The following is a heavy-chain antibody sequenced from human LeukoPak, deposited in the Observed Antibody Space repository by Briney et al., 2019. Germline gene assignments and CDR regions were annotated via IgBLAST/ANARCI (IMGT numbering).Heavy chain of an antibody. V-gene: IGHV4-34*01. D-gene: IGHD3-9*01. Sequence: SETLSLTCAVYGGSFSGYYWSWIRQPPGKGLEWIGEINHSGSTNYNPPLKSRVTISVDTSKNQFSLKLSSVTAADTAVYYCARDGTYYDILTGYSDNWFDPWGQGTLVTVSS. CDR3: ARDGTYYDILTGYSDNWFDP. J-gene: IGHJ5*02. CDR2: INHSGST. CDR1: GGSFSGYY.